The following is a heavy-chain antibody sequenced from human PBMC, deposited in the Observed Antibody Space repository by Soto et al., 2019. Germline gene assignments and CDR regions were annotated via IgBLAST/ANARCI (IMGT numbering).Heavy chain of an antibody. CDR2: IRSKSYGEST. CDR1: GFIFSDAW. V-gene: IGHV3-15*01. Sequence: EVQLVESGGGLVQPGQCLRLCCVGSGFIFSDAWMNWVRQAPGKGLEWVGRIRSKSYGESTDYAEPVKGRFLLSRDDSTSTLYLQMNSLQTGDTAVYYCTAQSRRQWPTMDALYWGQGTRVTVSS. CDR3: TAQSRRQWPTMDALY. D-gene: IGHD2-2*03. J-gene: IGHJ4*02.